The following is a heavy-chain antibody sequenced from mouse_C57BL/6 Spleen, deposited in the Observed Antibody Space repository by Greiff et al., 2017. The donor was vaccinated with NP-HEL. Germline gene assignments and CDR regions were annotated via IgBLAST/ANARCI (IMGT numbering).Heavy chain of an antibody. CDR2: IRLKSDNYAT. V-gene: IGHV6-3*01. CDR3: TAGPGYFDV. D-gene: IGHD3-1*01. CDR1: GFTFSNYW. Sequence: EVQLVESGGGLVQPGGSMKLSCVASGFTFSNYWMNWVRQSPEKGLEGVAQIRLKSDNYATHYAESVKGRFTISRDDSKSSVYLQMNNLRAEDTGIYYCTAGPGYFDVWGTGTTVTVSS. J-gene: IGHJ1*03.